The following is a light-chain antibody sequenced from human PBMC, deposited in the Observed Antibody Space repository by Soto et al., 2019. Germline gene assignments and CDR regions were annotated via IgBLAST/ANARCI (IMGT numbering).Light chain of an antibody. Sequence: EVVLTQSPATLSLSPGERATLSCRANQSVSANYLAWYQQKPGQAPRLLIYGASSRATAIPARFSGSGSGTDFHLTISRLEPDDFAVYYCHQYGSSPFTFGPGTKVDIK. V-gene: IGKV3-20*01. CDR3: HQYGSSPFT. CDR1: QSVSANY. CDR2: GAS. J-gene: IGKJ3*01.